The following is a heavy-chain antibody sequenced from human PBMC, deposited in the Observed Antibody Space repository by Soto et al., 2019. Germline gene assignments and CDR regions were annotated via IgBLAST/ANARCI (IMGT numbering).Heavy chain of an antibody. CDR2: IYYSGST. Sequence: QVQLRESGPGLVKPSETLSLTCTVSGDSVSSDNYYWSWIRQPPGKGLEWLGYIYYSGSTNYNPSLKSRVIISVDTSKNQFSLKLSSVTAADTAVYYCARGMDNNKVGWWGQGTLVTVSS. J-gene: IGHJ4*02. V-gene: IGHV4-61*01. D-gene: IGHD1-1*01. CDR1: GDSVSSDNYY. CDR3: ARGMDNNKVGW.